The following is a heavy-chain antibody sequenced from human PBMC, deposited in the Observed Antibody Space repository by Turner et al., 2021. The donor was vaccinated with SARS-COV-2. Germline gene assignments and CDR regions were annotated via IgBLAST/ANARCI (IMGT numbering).Heavy chain of an antibody. CDR1: GFTFSSYG. J-gene: IGHJ5*02. CDR3: AKDLGQLDWFDP. V-gene: IGHV3-30*18. CDR2: ISYDGTNK. D-gene: IGHD6-13*01. Sequence: QVQLVESGGGVVQPGRSLRLSCAASGFTFSSYGMHWVRQAPGKGLECVAVISYDGTNKYYADSVKGRFTISRDNSKNTLYLQMNSLRAEDTAVYYCAKDLGQLDWFDPWGQGTLVTVSS.